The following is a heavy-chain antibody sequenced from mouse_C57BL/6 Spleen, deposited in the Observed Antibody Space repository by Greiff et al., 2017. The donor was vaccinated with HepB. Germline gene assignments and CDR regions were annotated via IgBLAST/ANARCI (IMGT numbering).Heavy chain of an antibody. D-gene: IGHD3-3*01. CDR2: IDPSDGDT. Sequence: QVQLQQPGAELVKPGASVKLSCKASGYTFTSYWMQWVKQRPGQGLEWIGEIDPSDGDTNYNQKFKGKATLTVDKSSSTAYMQLSSLTSEDSAVYYCARKGAARGWFAYWGQGTLVTVSA. CDR1: GYTFTSYW. J-gene: IGHJ3*01. CDR3: ARKGAARGWFAY. V-gene: IGHV1-50*01.